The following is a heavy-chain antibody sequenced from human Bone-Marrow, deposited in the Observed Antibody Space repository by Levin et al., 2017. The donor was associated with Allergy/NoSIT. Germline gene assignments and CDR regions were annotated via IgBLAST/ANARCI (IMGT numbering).Heavy chain of an antibody. J-gene: IGHJ4*02. Sequence: GESLKISCAASGFTFSAYWMHWVRQAPGKGLVWVSRINSDGSSISYADSVKGRFTISRDNAKNTLYLQMDSLRAEDTAVYYCARAATGYSYGPSDYWGQGTLVTVSS. CDR1: GFTFSAYW. D-gene: IGHD5-18*01. CDR3: ARAATGYSYGPSDY. CDR2: INSDGSSI. V-gene: IGHV3-74*01.